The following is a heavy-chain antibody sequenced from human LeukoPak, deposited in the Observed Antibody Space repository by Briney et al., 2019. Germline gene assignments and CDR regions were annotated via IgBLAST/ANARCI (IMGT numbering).Heavy chain of an antibody. D-gene: IGHD6-19*01. Sequence: SGTLSLTCTVSGGSISSSSYYWGWIRQPPGKGLEWIGSIYYSGSTYYNPSLKSRVTISVDTSKNQFSLKPSSVTAADTAVYYCARLRLAVAGTHFDYWGQGTLVTVSS. V-gene: IGHV4-39*01. CDR3: ARLRLAVAGTHFDY. CDR2: IYYSGST. CDR1: GGSISSSSYY. J-gene: IGHJ4*02.